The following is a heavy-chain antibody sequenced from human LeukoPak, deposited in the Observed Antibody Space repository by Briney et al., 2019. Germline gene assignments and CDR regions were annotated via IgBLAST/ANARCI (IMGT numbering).Heavy chain of an antibody. CDR1: GGSISSYY. CDR2: IYYSGST. CDR3: ARSRRDGYNYDY. V-gene: IGHV4-59*01. Sequence: PSETLSLTCTVSGGSISSYYWSWIRQPPGKGLGWIGYIYYSGSTNYNPSLKSRVTISVDTSKNQFSLKLSSVTAADTAVYYCARSRRDGYNYDYWGQGTLVTVSS. D-gene: IGHD5-24*01. J-gene: IGHJ4*02.